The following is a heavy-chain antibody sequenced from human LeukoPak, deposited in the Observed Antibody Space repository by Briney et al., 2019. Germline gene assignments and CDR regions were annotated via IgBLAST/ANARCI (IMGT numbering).Heavy chain of an antibody. V-gene: IGHV3-64D*09. CDR2: INDNGGRT. D-gene: IGHD1-26*01. CDR3: VKDVGGSYAFDY. Sequence: GGSLRLSCSASGFTFSRYAMHWVRQAPGKGLEYVSGINDNGGRTHYRDSVKGRFSISRDNSKNTLHLQMSTLRAEDTALYYCVKDVGGSYAFDYWGQGILATVAS. J-gene: IGHJ4*02. CDR1: GFTFSRYA.